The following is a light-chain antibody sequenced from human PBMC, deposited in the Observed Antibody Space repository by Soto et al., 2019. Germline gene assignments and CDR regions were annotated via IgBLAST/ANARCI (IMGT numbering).Light chain of an antibody. CDR3: QQSNITSQT. CDR2: AAS. CDR1: QSISTF. Sequence: DTQMPQSPSSMSASVGDRVTISCRASQSISTFLNWYQQKPGKAPKLLIYAASTLQSGVPSRFSGSGSGTDFTLTITSLQHEDCATYYCQQSNITSQTFGQGTKLEIK. V-gene: IGKV1-39*01. J-gene: IGKJ2*01.